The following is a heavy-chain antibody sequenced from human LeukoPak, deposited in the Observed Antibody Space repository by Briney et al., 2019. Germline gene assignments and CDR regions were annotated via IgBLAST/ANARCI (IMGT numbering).Heavy chain of an antibody. CDR2: ITSDGGNT. J-gene: IGHJ4*02. Sequence: GGSLRLSCSASGFTFSSYAMHWVRQAPGKGLECLSAITSDGGNTYYADSVKGRFTISRDNSKNTLYLQMSGLRAEDTAVYYCARDRGSYYYDSSAFDYWGQGALVTVSS. CDR1: GFTFSSYA. V-gene: IGHV3-64D*09. D-gene: IGHD3-22*01. CDR3: ARDRGSYYYDSSAFDY.